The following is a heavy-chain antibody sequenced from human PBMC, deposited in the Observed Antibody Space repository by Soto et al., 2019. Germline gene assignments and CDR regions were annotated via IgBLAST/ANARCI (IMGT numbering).Heavy chain of an antibody. Sequence: EVQLVQSGAEVKKPGESLQISCKGSGYSFTSYWIGWVRQMPGKGLEWMGIIYPGDSDTRYSPSFQGQVTISADKSISNAYLQWSRLKASDTAMYYCARPRHYGRNYYYGMDVWGQGTTVTVSS. CDR3: ARPRHYGRNYYYGMDV. CDR1: GYSFTSYW. J-gene: IGHJ6*02. D-gene: IGHD3-16*01. V-gene: IGHV5-51*01. CDR2: IYPGDSDT.